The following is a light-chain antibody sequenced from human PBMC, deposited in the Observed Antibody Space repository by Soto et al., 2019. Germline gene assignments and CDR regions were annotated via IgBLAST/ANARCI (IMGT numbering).Light chain of an antibody. J-gene: IGKJ1*01. CDR3: QQYGSSTGT. CDR2: GSS. V-gene: IGKV3-20*01. CDR1: QSVSSSY. Sequence: EIVLTQSPGTLSLSPGERATLSCRASQSVSSSYLAWYQQKPGQSPRLLIYGSSSRATGIPDRFSGSGSGTDFTLTISRLEPDDFAVYYGQQYGSSTGTCGQGTKMEIK.